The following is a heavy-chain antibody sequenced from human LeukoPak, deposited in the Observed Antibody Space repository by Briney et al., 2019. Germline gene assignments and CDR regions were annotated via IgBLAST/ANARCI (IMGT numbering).Heavy chain of an antibody. J-gene: IGHJ6*03. CDR3: ARGYYGSGCSYPPIYYYYYYMDV. Sequence: SETLSLTCTVSGGSISSGSYYWSWIRQPAGKGLEWIGRIYTSGSTNYNPSLKSRVTISVDTSKNQFSLKLSSVTAADTAVYYCARGYYGSGCSYPPIYYYYYYMDVWGKGTTVTISS. CDR1: GGSISSGSYY. CDR2: IYTSGST. D-gene: IGHD3-10*01. V-gene: IGHV4-61*02.